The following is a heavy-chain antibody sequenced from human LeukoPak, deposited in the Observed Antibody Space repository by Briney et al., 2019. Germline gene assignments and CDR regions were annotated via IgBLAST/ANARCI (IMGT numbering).Heavy chain of an antibody. CDR3: ARDNRIAAAGTFDP. V-gene: IGHV1-18*01. CDR1: GYTFTSYG. J-gene: IGHJ5*02. CDR2: NRAYKGNT. D-gene: IGHD6-13*01. Sequence: ASVKVSCKASGYTFTSYGISWVRQAPGQGLEWMGWNRAYKGNTNYAQNLQGRGTITTDTSTRTASMEMRGLRSDDTAVYYCARDNRIAAAGTFDPWGQGTLVTVSS.